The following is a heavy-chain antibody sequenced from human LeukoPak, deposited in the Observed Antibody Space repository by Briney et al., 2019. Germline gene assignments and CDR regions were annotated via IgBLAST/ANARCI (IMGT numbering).Heavy chain of an antibody. V-gene: IGHV1-69*04. J-gene: IGHJ5*02. CDR2: IIPIFGIA. Sequence: GASVKVSCKASGGTFSSYAISWVRQAPGQGLEWMGRIIPIFGIANYAQKFQGRVTITADKSTSTAYMELSSLTSEDTAVYYCARGGDCSSTSCYSLWFDPWGQGTLVTVSS. D-gene: IGHD2-2*01. CDR1: GGTFSSYA. CDR3: ARGGDCSSTSCYSLWFDP.